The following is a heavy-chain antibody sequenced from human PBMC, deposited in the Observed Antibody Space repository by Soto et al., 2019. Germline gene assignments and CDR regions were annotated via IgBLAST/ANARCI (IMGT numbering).Heavy chain of an antibody. CDR2: IKFDGSSA. J-gene: IGHJ3*01. D-gene: IGHD3-10*01. V-gene: IGHV3-74*01. CDR1: GFTFSDYW. CDR3: ARGVRGHYGFDV. Sequence: EVQLVESGGGLVQPGGSLRLSCEASGFTFSDYWIHWVRQAPGKGLVWVSRIKFDGSSANYADSVKGRFTISRDNARDTVYLQMNSLRAEDTAVYYCARGVRGHYGFDVWGQGTMVTVSS.